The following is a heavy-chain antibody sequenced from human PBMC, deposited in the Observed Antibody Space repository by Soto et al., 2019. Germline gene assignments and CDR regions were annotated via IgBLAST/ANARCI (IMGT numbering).Heavy chain of an antibody. V-gene: IGHV4-39*01. CDR1: GGSISSSSYY. Sequence: SETLSLTCTVSGGSISSSSYYWGWIRQPPGKGLEWIGSIHYSGSTYYNPSLKSRVTISVDTSKNQFSLKLSSVTAADTAVYYCARHPGDYADNFWFDPWGQGTLVTVSS. CDR3: ARHPGDYADNFWFDP. CDR2: IHYSGST. D-gene: IGHD4-17*01. J-gene: IGHJ5*02.